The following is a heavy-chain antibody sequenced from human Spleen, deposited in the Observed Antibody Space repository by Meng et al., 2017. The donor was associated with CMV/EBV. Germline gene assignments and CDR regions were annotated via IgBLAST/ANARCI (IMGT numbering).Heavy chain of an antibody. V-gene: IGHV1-46*01. CDR2: INPSGGST. Sequence: ASVKVSCKASGYTFTGYYMHWVRQAPGQGLEWMGWINPSGGSTTYPQKFQGRVTMTRDTSTSTVYMELSSLRSEDTAVYYCARDDHSDYWGQGTLVTVSS. CDR3: ARDDHSDY. J-gene: IGHJ4*02. CDR1: GYTFTGYY.